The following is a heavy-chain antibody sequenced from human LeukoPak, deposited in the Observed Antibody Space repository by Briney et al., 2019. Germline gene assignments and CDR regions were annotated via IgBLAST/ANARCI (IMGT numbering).Heavy chain of an antibody. CDR2: INPDGSRT. CDR1: GVSFRGFG. CDR3: AGDFEYYSNC. D-gene: IGHD2-15*01. V-gene: IGHV3-74*01. J-gene: IGHJ4*02. Sequence: GGSLRPSSAASGVSFRGFGMRCGRQAPGKGLEWVSRINPDGSRTNYADSVKGRFTISRDNAKNTLYLQMNSLRAEDTAVYYCAGDFEYYSNCWGQGTLVTVSS.